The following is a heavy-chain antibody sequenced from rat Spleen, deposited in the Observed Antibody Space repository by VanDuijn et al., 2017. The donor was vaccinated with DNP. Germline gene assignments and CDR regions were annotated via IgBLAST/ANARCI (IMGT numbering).Heavy chain of an antibody. CDR1: GFTFSDFN. CDR3: TSSGYFDY. J-gene: IGHJ2*01. Sequence: EVQLVESGGGLVKPGRSLKLSCAASGFTFSDFNMAWVRQAPKKGLEWVATVNYDGGITYYRDSVKGRFTISRDNAKTTLYLHMDSLRSEDTATYYCTSSGYFDYWGQGVMVSVSS. D-gene: IGHD4-3*01. V-gene: IGHV5-7*01. CDR2: VNYDGGIT.